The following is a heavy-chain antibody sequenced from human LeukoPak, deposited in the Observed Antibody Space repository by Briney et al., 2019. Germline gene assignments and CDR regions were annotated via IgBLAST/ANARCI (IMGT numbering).Heavy chain of an antibody. CDR3: AKHLSAMASFDH. J-gene: IGHJ4*02. Sequence: PGGSLRLSCAASGFTFSNYAMHWVRQAPGKGLEWVAVVSYDGNNLYYADSVKGRFTISRDNSKNTLYLQMNSLRAEDTAVYYCAKHLSAMASFDHWGQGTLVTVSS. CDR2: VSYDGNNL. CDR1: GFTFSNYA. V-gene: IGHV3-30-3*02. D-gene: IGHD5-18*01.